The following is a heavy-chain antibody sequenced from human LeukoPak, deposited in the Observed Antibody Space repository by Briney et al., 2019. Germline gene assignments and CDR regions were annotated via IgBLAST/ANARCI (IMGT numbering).Heavy chain of an antibody. J-gene: IGHJ4*02. CDR1: GGTFSSYA. D-gene: IGHD7-27*01. Sequence: ASVKVSCKASGGTFSSYAISWVRQAPGQGLEWMGWISAYNGNTNYAQKLQGRVTMTTDTSTSTAYMEPRSLRSDDTAVYYCARDPETGDGPSDYWGQGTLVTVSS. CDR2: ISAYNGNT. CDR3: ARDPETGDGPSDY. V-gene: IGHV1-18*01.